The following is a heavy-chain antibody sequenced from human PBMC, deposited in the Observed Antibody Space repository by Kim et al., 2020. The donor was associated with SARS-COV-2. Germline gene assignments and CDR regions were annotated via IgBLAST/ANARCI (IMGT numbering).Heavy chain of an antibody. V-gene: IGHV3-23*01. CDR2: ISDSGGST. J-gene: IGHJ6*02. CDR1: GLTFSKFA. Sequence: GGSLRLSCAASGLTFSKFAMTWVRRPPGKGLEWVSGISDSGGSTYYADSVKGRFTISRDNSKNTLYLQMNSLRAEDTAVYYCAKDLVVYYYYGMDVWGPGTTVTVSS. D-gene: IGHD2-21*01. CDR3: AKDLVVYYYYGMDV.